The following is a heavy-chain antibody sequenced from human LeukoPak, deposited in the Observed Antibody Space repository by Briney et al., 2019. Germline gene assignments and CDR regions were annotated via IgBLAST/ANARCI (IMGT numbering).Heavy chain of an antibody. V-gene: IGHV3-53*01. CDR1: GFTVSSNY. CDR3: ARDPTYSYVRGRFDY. CDR2: IYSGGST. J-gene: IGHJ4*02. Sequence: GGSLRLSCAASGFTVSSNYMSWVRQAPGKGLEWVSVIYSGGSTYYADSVKGRFTISRDNAKNSLYLQMNSLRAEDTAVYYCARDPTYSYVRGRFDYWGQGTLVTVSS. D-gene: IGHD5-18*01.